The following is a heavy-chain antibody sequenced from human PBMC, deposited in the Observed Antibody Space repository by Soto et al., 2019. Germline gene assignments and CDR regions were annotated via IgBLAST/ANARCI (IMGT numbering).Heavy chain of an antibody. V-gene: IGHV3-43*01. J-gene: IGHJ6*02. Sequence: GGSLRLSCAASGFTFDDYTMHWVRQAPGKGLEWVSLISWDGGSTYYADSVKGRFTISRDNSKNSLYLQMNSLRTEDTALYYCAKDMSRSSSWYHSYYYGMDVWGQGTTVTVSS. CDR2: ISWDGGST. CDR1: GFTFDDYT. CDR3: AKDMSRSSSWYHSYYYGMDV. D-gene: IGHD6-13*01.